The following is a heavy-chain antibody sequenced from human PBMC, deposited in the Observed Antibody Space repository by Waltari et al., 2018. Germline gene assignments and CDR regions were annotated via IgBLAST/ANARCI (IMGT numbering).Heavy chain of an antibody. CDR2: IYSGGST. CDR3: ARDGAGLYYFDY. V-gene: IGHV3-53*02. CDR1: GFTVSSNY. J-gene: IGHJ4*02. Sequence: EVQLVETGGGLIQPGGSLRLSCAASGFTVSSNYMSWVRPAPGKGLEWVSVIYSGGSTYYADSVKGRFTISRDNSKNTLYLQMNSLRAEDTAVYYCARDGAGLYYFDYWGQGTLVTVSS. D-gene: IGHD1-26*01.